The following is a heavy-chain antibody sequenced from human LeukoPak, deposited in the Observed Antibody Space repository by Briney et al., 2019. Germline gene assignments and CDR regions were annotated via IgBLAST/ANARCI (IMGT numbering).Heavy chain of an antibody. Sequence: GGSLRLSCAASGFTFSNYAMSWVRQAPGKGLEWVSSFSGISGSTYYADSVKGRFTISRGNSKNTLYLQMNSLRAEDTAVYYCAKDVGYCSSTTCYKPFDYWGQGTLVTVSS. J-gene: IGHJ4*02. CDR2: FSGISGST. V-gene: IGHV3-23*01. D-gene: IGHD2-2*02. CDR3: AKDVGYCSSTTCYKPFDY. CDR1: GFTFSNYA.